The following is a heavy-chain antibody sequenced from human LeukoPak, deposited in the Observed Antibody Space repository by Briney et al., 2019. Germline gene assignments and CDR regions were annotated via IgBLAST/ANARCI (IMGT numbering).Heavy chain of an antibody. J-gene: IGHJ4*02. CDR1: GYTFTGYY. Sequence: GASVKVSCKASGYTFTGYYMHWVRQAPGQGLEWMGWINPNSGGTNYAQKFQGRVTMTRDTSISTAYMELSRLRSDDTAVYYCARDRAPTYYYGSSGYYYPGPPDYWGQGTLVTVSS. D-gene: IGHD3-22*01. V-gene: IGHV1-2*02. CDR3: ARDRAPTYYYGSSGYYYPGPPDY. CDR2: INPNSGGT.